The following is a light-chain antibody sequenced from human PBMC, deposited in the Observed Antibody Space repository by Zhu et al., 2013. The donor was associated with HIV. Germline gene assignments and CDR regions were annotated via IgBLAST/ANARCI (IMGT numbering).Light chain of an antibody. J-gene: IGKJ3*01. CDR3: QQYDRSPFT. CDR2: GAS. Sequence: EIVLTQSPGTLSLSPGERATLSCRASQSVTSTYLAWYQQKPGQAPRLLIYGASRRATGIPDRFSGSGSGTDFTLTVSRLEPEDFAVYYCQQYDRSPFTFGPGTKVDIK. V-gene: IGKV3-20*01. CDR1: QSVTSTY.